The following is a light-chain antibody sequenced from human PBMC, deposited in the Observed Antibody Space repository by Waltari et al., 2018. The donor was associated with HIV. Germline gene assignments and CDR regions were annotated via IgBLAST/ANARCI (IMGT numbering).Light chain of an antibody. Sequence: YVLTQPPSVSAAPGQTARISCEGNGLGSKSVHWYQQKPGQAPVLVVYDNYDRASNTPARISGSKSGNVATLTVARVEAADESDFHCQVWDGNSGQVVFGGGTRLIV. CDR3: QVWDGNSGQVV. CDR2: DNY. V-gene: IGLV3-21*02. CDR1: GLGSKS. J-gene: IGLJ2*01.